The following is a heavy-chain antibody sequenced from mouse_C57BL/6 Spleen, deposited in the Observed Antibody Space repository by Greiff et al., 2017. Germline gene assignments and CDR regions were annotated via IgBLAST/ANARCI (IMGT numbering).Heavy chain of an antibody. D-gene: IGHD2-2*01. CDR1: GYTLTDYE. CDR2: IDPETGGT. Sequence: VQLQQSGAELVRPGASVTLSCKASGYTLTDYEMHWVKQTPVPGLEWIGAIDPETGGTAYNQKFTGKAILTADKSSSTAYMDLRSLTSKDSAVYYCTRPMVTSYYFDYWGQGTTLTVSS. V-gene: IGHV1-15*01. J-gene: IGHJ2*01. CDR3: TRPMVTSYYFDY.